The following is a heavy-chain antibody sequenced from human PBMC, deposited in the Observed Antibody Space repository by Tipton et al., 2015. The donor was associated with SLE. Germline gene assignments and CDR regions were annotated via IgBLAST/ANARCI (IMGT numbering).Heavy chain of an antibody. CDR2: IYSGGST. CDR3: ARVRYSSSLDAFDI. D-gene: IGHD6-13*01. Sequence: SLRLSCAASGFTVSSNYMSWVRQAPGKGLEWVSVIYSGGSTYYADSVKGRFTISRDNSKNTLYLQMNSLRAEDTAVYYCARVRYSSSLDAFDIWGQGTMVTVSS. CDR1: GFTVSSNY. V-gene: IGHV3-53*01. J-gene: IGHJ3*02.